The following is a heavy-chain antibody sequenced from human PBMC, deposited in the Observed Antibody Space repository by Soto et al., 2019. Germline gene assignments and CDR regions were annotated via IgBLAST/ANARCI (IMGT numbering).Heavy chain of an antibody. Sequence: ASVKVSCKASGYTFTSYGISWVRQAPGQGLEWMGWISAYNGNTNYAQKLQGRVTMTTDTSTSTAYMELRSLRSDDTAVYYCARVIVVVPRHYYMDVWGKGTTVTVSS. J-gene: IGHJ6*03. CDR3: ARVIVVVPRHYYMDV. CDR1: GYTFTSYG. CDR2: ISAYNGNT. V-gene: IGHV1-18*01. D-gene: IGHD2-15*01.